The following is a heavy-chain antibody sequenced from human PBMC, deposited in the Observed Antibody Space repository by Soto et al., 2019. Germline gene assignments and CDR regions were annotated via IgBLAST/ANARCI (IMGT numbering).Heavy chain of an antibody. CDR2: ISNSGGRV. V-gene: IGHV3-23*01. Sequence: PGGSLRLSCAASGFTFSSFAMSWVRQVPGKGLEWVSGISNSGGRVNYADSVKGRFTISRDNSKNTLYLQMDSLRAEDTAVYYCARGARGYYYMDVWGKGTPVTVSS. J-gene: IGHJ6*03. CDR3: ARGARGYYYMDV. CDR1: GFTFSSFA. D-gene: IGHD3-10*01.